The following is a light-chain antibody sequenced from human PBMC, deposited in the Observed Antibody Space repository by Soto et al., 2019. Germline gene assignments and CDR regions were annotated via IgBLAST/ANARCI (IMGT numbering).Light chain of an antibody. CDR3: QQYSNWPPFT. CDR1: QSVSTS. CDR2: GAS. Sequence: EIVMTQSPATLSVSPGERAILSCRASQSVSTSLAWYQKKPGQAPKLLIFGASTRATGIPARFSGSGSGTEFTLTISSLQSEDLAVYYSQQYSNWPPFTFGQGTKLEI. J-gene: IGKJ2*01. V-gene: IGKV3-15*01.